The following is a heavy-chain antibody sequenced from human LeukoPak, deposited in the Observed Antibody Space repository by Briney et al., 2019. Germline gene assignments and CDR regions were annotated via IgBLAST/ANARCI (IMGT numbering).Heavy chain of an antibody. J-gene: IGHJ4*02. CDR1: GFTFSSYA. V-gene: IGHV3-30*03. CDR3: ARDWMYSNYF. D-gene: IGHD4-11*01. CDR2: ISYDGSNK. Sequence: PGGSLRLSCAASGFTFSSYALHWVRQPPGKGLEWVAVISYDGSNKYYADSVKGRFTISRDNSKNTLYLQMNSLRGEDTAVYYCARDWMYSNYFRGQGTLVTVSS.